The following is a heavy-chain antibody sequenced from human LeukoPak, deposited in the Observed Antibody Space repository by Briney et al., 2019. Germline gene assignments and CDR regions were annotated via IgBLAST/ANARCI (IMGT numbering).Heavy chain of an antibody. CDR2: INPNSGGT. CDR3: ARSGYDSSGYYVYFDY. J-gene: IGHJ4*02. Sequence: ASVEVSCKASGYTFTGYYMHWVRQAPGQGLEWMGWINPNSGGTNYAQKFQGRVTMTRNTSISTAYMELSRLRSDDTAVYYCARSGYDSSGYYVYFDYWGQGTLVTVSS. V-gene: IGHV1-2*02. CDR1: GYTFTGYY. D-gene: IGHD3-22*01.